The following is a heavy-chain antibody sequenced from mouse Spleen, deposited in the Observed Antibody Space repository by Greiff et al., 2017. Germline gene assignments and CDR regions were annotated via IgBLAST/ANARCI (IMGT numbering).Heavy chain of an antibody. Sequence: QVQLQQPGAELVMPGASVKLSCKASGYTFTSYWMHWVKQRPGQGLEWIGEIDPSDSYTTYNQKFKGKATLTVDKSSSTAYMQLSSLTSEDSAVYYCARGSAVYGSSSGVDYWGQGTTLTVSS. CDR2: IDPSDSYT. CDR3: ARGSAVYGSSSGVDY. D-gene: IGHD1-1*01. V-gene: IGHV1-69*01. J-gene: IGHJ2*01. CDR1: GYTFTSYW.